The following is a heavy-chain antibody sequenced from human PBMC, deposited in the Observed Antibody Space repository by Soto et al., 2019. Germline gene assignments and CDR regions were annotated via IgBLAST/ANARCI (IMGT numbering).Heavy chain of an antibody. CDR1: GFTFSDYG. CDR2: IWYDGTNK. Sequence: GGSLRLSCAASGFTFSDYGMHWVRQAPGKGLEWVAVIWYDGTNKYYADSVKGRFTISRDNYKNTLYLQMNSLRAEDTAVYYCARDDIPGIAVATYGVDVWGQGTTVTVSS. V-gene: IGHV3-33*01. CDR3: ARDDIPGIAVATYGVDV. J-gene: IGHJ6*02. D-gene: IGHD6-19*01.